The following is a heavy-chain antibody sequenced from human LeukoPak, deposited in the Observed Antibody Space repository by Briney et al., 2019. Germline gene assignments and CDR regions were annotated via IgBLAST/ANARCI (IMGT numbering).Heavy chain of an antibody. CDR3: ARRLATGTYYMDV. CDR1: GGSFSGYY. CDR2: INHSGST. D-gene: IGHD4-17*01. V-gene: IGHV4-34*01. Sequence: PSETLSLTCAVYGGSFSGYYWSWIRQPPGKGLEWIGEINHSGSTNHNPSLKSRVTISVDTSKNQFSLKLSSVTAADTAVYYCARRLATGTYYMDVWGKGTTVTVSS. J-gene: IGHJ6*03.